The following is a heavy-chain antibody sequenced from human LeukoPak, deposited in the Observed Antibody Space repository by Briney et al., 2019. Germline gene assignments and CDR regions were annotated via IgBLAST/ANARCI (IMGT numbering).Heavy chain of an antibody. V-gene: IGHV3-21*01. D-gene: IGHD3-10*01. J-gene: IGHJ4*02. Sequence: GGSLRLSCAASGFTFSSYSMNWVRQAPGKGLEWVSSISSSSSYIYYADSVKGRFTISRDNAKNSLYLQMNSLRAEDTAVYYCARYMISLITMVRGVIIDYWGQGTLVTVSS. CDR1: GFTFSSYS. CDR2: ISSSSSYI. CDR3: ARYMISLITMVRGVIIDY.